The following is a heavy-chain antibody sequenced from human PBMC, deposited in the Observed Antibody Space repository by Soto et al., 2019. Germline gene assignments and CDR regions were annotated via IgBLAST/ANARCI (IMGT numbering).Heavy chain of an antibody. CDR1: GGSISSYY. D-gene: IGHD3-16*01. CDR3: ARGGHYDGVSYHPVGFDY. Sequence: SETLSLTCTVSGGSISSYYWSWIRQPPGKGLEWIGCFYYSGSTNYNPSLKSRVTISVDTSKNQFSLKLSSVTAADTAVYYCARGGHYDGVSYHPVGFDYWGQGTQVTVSS. J-gene: IGHJ4*02. V-gene: IGHV4-59*01. CDR2: FYYSGST.